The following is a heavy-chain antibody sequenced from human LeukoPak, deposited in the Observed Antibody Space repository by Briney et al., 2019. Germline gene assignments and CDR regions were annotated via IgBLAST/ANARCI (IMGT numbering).Heavy chain of an antibody. Sequence: ASVKVSCKASGYTFTGYYMHWVRQAPGQGLEWMGWINPNRGGTNYAQKFQGRDTMTRDTSISTAYMELSRLRSDDTAVYYCATSLYCSSTNCYALYFQHWGQGTLVTVSS. D-gene: IGHD2-2*01. CDR3: ATSLYCSSTNCYALYFQH. J-gene: IGHJ1*01. CDR2: INPNRGGT. V-gene: IGHV1-2*02. CDR1: GYTFTGYY.